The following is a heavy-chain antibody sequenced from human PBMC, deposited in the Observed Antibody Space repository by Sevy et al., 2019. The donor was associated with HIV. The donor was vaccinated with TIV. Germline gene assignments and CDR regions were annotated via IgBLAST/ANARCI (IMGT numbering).Heavy chain of an antibody. J-gene: IGHJ5*02. CDR3: ARENTMIEEPGWFDP. CDR1: GFTFSDSY. D-gene: IGHD3-22*01. V-gene: IGHV3-11*01. CDR2: ISRSGSTR. Sequence: GGSLRLSCAASGFTFSDSYMSWIRQAPGKGLEWVSYISRSGSTRNYADSVKGRFTISRDNAKNSLYLQINSLRAEDTAVYYCARENTMIEEPGWFDPWGQGTLVTVSS.